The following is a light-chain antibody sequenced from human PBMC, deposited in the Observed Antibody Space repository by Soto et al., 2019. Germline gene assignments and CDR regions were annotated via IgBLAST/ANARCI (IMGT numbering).Light chain of an antibody. J-gene: IGKJ4*01. CDR1: QCVNSY. Sequence: EIVLTQSPDTLSLSPGKRATLSCRASQCVNSYLAWYQQRPGQAPRLLIYAASTRASGIPARFSGSGSGTEFTPTISSLEPEDFAVYYCQRYSTGPPRTFGVGTKVDIK. V-gene: IGKV3-11*01. CDR3: QRYSTGPPRT. CDR2: AAS.